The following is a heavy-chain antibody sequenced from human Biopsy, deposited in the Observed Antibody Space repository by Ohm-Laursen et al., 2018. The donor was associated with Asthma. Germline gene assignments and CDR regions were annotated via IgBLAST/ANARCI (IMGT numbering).Heavy chain of an antibody. V-gene: IGHV4-59*07. J-gene: IGHJ4*02. CDR1: DGSISGFY. CDR3: MRAVRNEQWLAPFDY. Sequence: SDTLSLTCPISDGSISGFYWSWIRQSPEKGLEWMGYVYWTGSTNYNPSLKSRITMSVDTSKNRMFLELTSVTAADTAIYYCMRAVRNEQWLAPFDYWGQGKPVTVSS. CDR2: VYWTGST. D-gene: IGHD6-19*01.